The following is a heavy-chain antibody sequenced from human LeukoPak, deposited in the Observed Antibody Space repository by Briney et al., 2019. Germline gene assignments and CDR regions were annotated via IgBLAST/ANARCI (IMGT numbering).Heavy chain of an antibody. CDR3: ARARWSSTGWFLGY. CDR2: VNPQGSDT. V-gene: IGHV3-74*01. Sequence: GESLTLSCTVSGYTFSSYWTHCVRQAPGKGLVWVPRVNPQGSDTSYTDSVRGRFTLSRDNAKDSLHIQMDNLRGEDTAFYYCARARWSSTGWFLGYWGQGTLVAVSS. J-gene: IGHJ4*02. D-gene: IGHD6-19*01. CDR1: GYTFSSYW.